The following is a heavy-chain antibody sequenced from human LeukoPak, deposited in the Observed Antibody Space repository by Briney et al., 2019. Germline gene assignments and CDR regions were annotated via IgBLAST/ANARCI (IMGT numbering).Heavy chain of an antibody. CDR2: IHHSGST. D-gene: IGHD5-18*01. J-gene: IGHJ6*03. V-gene: IGHV4-34*01. CDR3: ARRSSYGQAPYYYYMDV. CDR1: GGSFSAYY. Sequence: SETLSLTCAVYGGSFSAYYWSWIRQPPGKGLEWIGDIHHSGSTNYSPSLKSPVTISIDTSNNQFSLRVTSVTAADTAVYYCARRSSYGQAPYYYYMDVWGKGTTVIVSS.